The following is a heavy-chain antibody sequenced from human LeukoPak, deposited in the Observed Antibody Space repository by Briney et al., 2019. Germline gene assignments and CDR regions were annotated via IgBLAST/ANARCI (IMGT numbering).Heavy chain of an antibody. Sequence: QPGGSLRLSCVASDFTFSNFGIHWVRQAPGKGLEWLSFIRYDGSNNYHADSVKGRFSISRDNSKNTLHLQMNTLRPDDTAVYYCARTAVAGTLRWFDLWGQGTLVIVSS. V-gene: IGHV3-30*02. CDR1: DFTFSNFG. CDR2: IRYDGSNN. D-gene: IGHD6-19*01. J-gene: IGHJ5*02. CDR3: ARTAVAGTLRWFDL.